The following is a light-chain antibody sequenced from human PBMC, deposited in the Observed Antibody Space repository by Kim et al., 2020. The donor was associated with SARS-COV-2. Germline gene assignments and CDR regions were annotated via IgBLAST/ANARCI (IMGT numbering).Light chain of an antibody. CDR3: AAWDDSLNAVV. CDR1: SPNIGSNT. V-gene: IGLV1-44*01. CDR2: SRN. Sequence: ELTQPPSASGTPGQGVTISCSGGSPNIGSNTVEWYQQFPGTAPKLIIYSRNQRPSGVPDRFSGSKSGTSASLAINGLQSDDEADYYCAAWDDSLNAVVFGGGTQLTVL. J-gene: IGLJ2*01.